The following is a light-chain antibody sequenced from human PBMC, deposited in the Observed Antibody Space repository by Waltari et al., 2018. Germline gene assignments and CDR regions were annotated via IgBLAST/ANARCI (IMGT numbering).Light chain of an antibody. CDR3: SSYTSSSTPVV. V-gene: IGLV2-14*01. CDR2: EVI. J-gene: IGLJ2*01. CDR1: SRAVAGYGY. Sequence: QSAMTQPPSVYGSPAQSTAISCAGASRAVAGYGYVAGYQQHPGKAPKLMIYEVINRPSGVSNRFSGSKSGNTASLTISGLQAEDEADYYCSSYTSSSTPVVFGGGTKLTVL.